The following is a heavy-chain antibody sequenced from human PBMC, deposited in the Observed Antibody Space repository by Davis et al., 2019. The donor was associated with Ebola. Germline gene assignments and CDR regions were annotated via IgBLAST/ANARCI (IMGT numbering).Heavy chain of an antibody. CDR1: GGSISSGGYY. D-gene: IGHD3-3*01. CDR2: IYYTGST. J-gene: IGHJ5*02. CDR3: AVFWSGPKRGYNWFDP. Sequence: PSETLSLTCAVSGGSISSGGYYWSWVRQQPGKGLEWIGYIYYTGSTYYNPSLKSRVTMSVDTSKSHFSLKLTSVTAADTAFYYCAVFWSGPKRGYNWFDPWGQGTLVTVSS. V-gene: IGHV4-31*11.